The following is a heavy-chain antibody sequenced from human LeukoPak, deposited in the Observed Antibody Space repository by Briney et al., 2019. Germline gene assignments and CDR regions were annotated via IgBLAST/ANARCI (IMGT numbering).Heavy chain of an antibody. D-gene: IGHD6-19*01. CDR1: DSPFAPYA. V-gene: IGHV3-23*01. CDR2: ISDSGANT. J-gene: IGHJ2*01. CDR3: AKSMTLQWRGFFDL. Sequence: GALRLPCAPSDSPFAPYAMSWVRQAPGKDLEWVSTISDSGANTYYADSVRGRFTISRDNSKNTLYLQKNSLRADDTAIYYCAKSMTLQWRGFFDLWGRGTHVTVSS.